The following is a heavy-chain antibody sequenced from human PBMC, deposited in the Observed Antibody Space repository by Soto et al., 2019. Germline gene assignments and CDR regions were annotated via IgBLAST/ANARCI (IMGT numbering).Heavy chain of an antibody. CDR3: ARDRSTYGGGGTGEVKENWFDP. CDR2: AYYSGST. CDR1: GGSISHYY. D-gene: IGHD3-3*02. V-gene: IGHV4-59*01. J-gene: IGHJ5*02. Sequence: SETLSLTCSVSGGSISHYYWSWIRQSPGKGLEWIGYAYYSGSTDYNPSLKSRVTMAVDTSKNQVSLKLNSVTTADAAVYYCARDRSTYGGGGTGEVKENWFDPWGPGTLVTVSS.